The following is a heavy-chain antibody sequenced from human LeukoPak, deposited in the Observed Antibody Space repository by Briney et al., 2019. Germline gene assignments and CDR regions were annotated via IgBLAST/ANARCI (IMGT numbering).Heavy chain of an antibody. CDR1: GFTFSSYS. CDR3: ARYQGIFDY. V-gene: IGHV3-48*02. CDR2: ISSSSKTI. Sequence: PGGSLRLSCAASGFTFSSYSMNWVRQAPGKGLEWVSYISSSSKTIYYADSVKGRFTISRDNAKNLLYLQMNSLRDEDSAVYYCARYQGIFDYWRQGTLVTVSS. J-gene: IGHJ4*02.